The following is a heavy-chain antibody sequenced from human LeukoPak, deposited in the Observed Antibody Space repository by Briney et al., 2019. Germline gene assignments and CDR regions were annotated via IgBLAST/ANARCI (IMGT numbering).Heavy chain of an antibody. V-gene: IGHV4-59*08. CDR3: ARHESAGGGVWVN. Sequence: SQTLSLTCTVSGVSINNYYWSWIRQPPGKGLEWIGYSYYSGGTIYNPSLESRVTISVDTSKNQFSLRLSSVTAADTAVYYCARHESAGGGVWVNWGQGTLVTVSS. J-gene: IGHJ4*02. D-gene: IGHD1-26*01. CDR1: GVSINNYY. CDR2: SYYSGGT.